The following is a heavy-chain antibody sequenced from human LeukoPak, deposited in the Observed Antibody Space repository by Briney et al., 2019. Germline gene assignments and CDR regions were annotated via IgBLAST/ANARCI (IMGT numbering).Heavy chain of an antibody. Sequence: ASVKVSCKASGYTFTGYYMHWVRQAPGQGLEWMGWISAYNGNTNYAQKLQGRVTMTTDTSTSTAYMELRSLRSDDTAVYYCARNLGLTGYYPLDYWGQGTLVTVSS. CDR2: ISAYNGNT. CDR3: ARNLGLTGYYPLDY. CDR1: GYTFTGYY. D-gene: IGHD3-9*01. V-gene: IGHV1-18*04. J-gene: IGHJ4*02.